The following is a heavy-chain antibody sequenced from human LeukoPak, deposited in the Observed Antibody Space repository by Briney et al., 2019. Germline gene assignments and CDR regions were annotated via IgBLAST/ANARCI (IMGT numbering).Heavy chain of an antibody. Sequence: GGSLRLSCAASGFTFSSYGMHWVRQAPGKGLEWVAFIRYDGSNKYYADSVKGRFTISRDNSKNTLYLQMNSLRAEDTAVYYCASPVYSGSYYDAFDIWGQGTMVTVSS. J-gene: IGHJ3*02. CDR2: IRYDGSNK. D-gene: IGHD1-26*01. CDR1: GFTFSSYG. V-gene: IGHV3-30*02. CDR3: ASPVYSGSYYDAFDI.